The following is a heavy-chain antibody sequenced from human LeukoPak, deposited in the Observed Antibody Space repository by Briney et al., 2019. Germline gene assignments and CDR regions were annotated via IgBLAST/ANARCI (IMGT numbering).Heavy chain of an antibody. Sequence: ASVKVSCKASGYTFTSYGISWVRQAPGQGLEWMGWISTYNGNTNYAQKLQGRVTMTTDTSTSTAYMELRSLRSDDTAVYYCAKDGPLRDSGSLDYWGQGTLVTVSS. V-gene: IGHV1-18*01. CDR3: AKDGPLRDSGSLDY. J-gene: IGHJ4*02. D-gene: IGHD3-22*01. CDR1: GYTFTSYG. CDR2: ISTYNGNT.